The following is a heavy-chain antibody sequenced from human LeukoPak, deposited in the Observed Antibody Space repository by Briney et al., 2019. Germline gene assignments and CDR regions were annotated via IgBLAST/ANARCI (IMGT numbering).Heavy chain of an antibody. Sequence: GGSLRLSCAASGFTFSSYAMTWVRQAPGKGLEWVSSISSTGDYIYYADSVKGRFTISRDNSKNTLYPQLNSLRADDTALYYCAKGAASSWSDHWGQGTQVTVSS. J-gene: IGHJ5*02. V-gene: IGHV3-23*01. CDR3: AKGAASSWSDH. CDR1: GFTFSSYA. D-gene: IGHD2-15*01. CDR2: ISSTGDYI.